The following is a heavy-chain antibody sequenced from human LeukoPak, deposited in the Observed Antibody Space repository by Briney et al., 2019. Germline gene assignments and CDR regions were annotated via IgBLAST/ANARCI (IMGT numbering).Heavy chain of an antibody. J-gene: IGHJ5*02. D-gene: IGHD2-15*01. CDR1: GDSVSSNSAA. V-gene: IGHV6-1*01. Sequence: SQTLSLTCALSGDSVSSNSAAWHWIRQSPSRGLEWLGRTYYRSKWYNDYAVSVESRITINPDISKNQFSLQLNSVTPEDTAVYYCARDVRRVVGAWGQGTLVIVSS. CDR2: TYYRSKWYN. CDR3: ARDVRRVVGA.